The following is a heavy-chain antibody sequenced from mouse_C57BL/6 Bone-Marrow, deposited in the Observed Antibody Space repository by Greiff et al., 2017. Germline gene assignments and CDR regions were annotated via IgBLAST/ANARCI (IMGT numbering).Heavy chain of an antibody. CDR3: ARWLYDLYAMDY. Sequence: QVQLQQPGAELVRPGTSVKLSCKASGYTFTSYWMHWVKQRPGQGLEWIGVIDPSDSYTNYNQKFKGKATLTVDTSSSTAYMQLSSLTSEDSAVYYCARWLYDLYAMDYWGQGTSVTVSS. D-gene: IGHD1-2*01. CDR2: IDPSDSYT. CDR1: GYTFTSYW. V-gene: IGHV1-59*01. J-gene: IGHJ4*01.